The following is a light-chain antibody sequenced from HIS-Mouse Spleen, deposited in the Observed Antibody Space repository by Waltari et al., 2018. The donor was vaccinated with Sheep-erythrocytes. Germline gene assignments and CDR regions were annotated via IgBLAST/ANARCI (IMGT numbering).Light chain of an antibody. Sequence: QSALTQPRSVSGSPGQSVTISCTGTSSDVGGYNYVSWYQQHPGKAAKLMIYDVSKRPSGVPDRFSGSKSGNTASLTISGLQAEDEADYYCCSYAGSYNHVFGTGTKVTVL. V-gene: IGLV2-11*01. CDR3: CSYAGSYNHV. J-gene: IGLJ1*01. CDR1: SSDVGGYNY. CDR2: DVS.